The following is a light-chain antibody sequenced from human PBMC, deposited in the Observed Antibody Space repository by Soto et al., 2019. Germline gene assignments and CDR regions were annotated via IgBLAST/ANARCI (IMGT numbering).Light chain of an antibody. V-gene: IGKV3-15*01. CDR2: GAS. CDR3: QQYNNWPYT. Sequence: EIVMTQSPATLSVSPGERATRSCRASQSVSSNLAWYQQKPGQAPRLLIYGASTRATRIPARFSGSGSGTEFTLTISSLQSEDFAVYYCQQYNNWPYTFGQGTKLEIK. CDR1: QSVSSN. J-gene: IGKJ2*01.